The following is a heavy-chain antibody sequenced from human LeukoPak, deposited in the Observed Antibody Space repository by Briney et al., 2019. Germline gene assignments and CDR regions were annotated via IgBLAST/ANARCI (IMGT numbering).Heavy chain of an antibody. J-gene: IGHJ4*02. D-gene: IGHD5-24*01. CDR3: ARGPDRRDGYKSLDY. CDR1: GGSISNYY. Sequence: SETLSLTCTVSGGSISNYYWSWIRQPAGKGLEWIGRIYTSGSANYNPSPKSRVTMSVDTSENQFSLKLYSMTAADTAVYYCARGPDRRDGYKSLDYWGQGTLVTVSS. CDR2: IYTSGSA. V-gene: IGHV4-4*07.